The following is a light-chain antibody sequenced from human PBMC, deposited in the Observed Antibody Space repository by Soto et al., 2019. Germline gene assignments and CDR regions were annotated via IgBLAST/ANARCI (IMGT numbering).Light chain of an antibody. J-gene: IGLJ3*02. Sequence: SYDLTQPPSVSVSPGQTARITCSGDKLGDKYVCWYQQKPGQSPVVVIYQDSKRPSGIPERFSGSNSGNTATLTISGTQAMDEADYYCQAWDSSTAVFGGGTKVTVL. CDR1: KLGDKY. CDR2: QDS. V-gene: IGLV3-1*01. CDR3: QAWDSSTAV.